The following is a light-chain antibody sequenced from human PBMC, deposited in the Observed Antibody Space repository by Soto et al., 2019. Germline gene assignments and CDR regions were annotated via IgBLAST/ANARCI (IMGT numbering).Light chain of an antibody. J-gene: IGKJ5*01. CDR1: QSISSY. CDR2: AAS. V-gene: IGKV1-39*01. Sequence: DIQMTESPSSLSASVGDRVTITCRASQSISSYLNWYQQKPGKAPKLLIYAASSLQSGVPSRFSGSGSGTDFTLTISSLEPEDFAVYYCQQRINWPRRTFGQGTRLEIK. CDR3: QQRINWPRRT.